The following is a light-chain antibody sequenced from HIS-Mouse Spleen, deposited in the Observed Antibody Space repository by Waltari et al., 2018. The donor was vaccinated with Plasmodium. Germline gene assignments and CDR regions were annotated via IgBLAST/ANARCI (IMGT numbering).Light chain of an antibody. CDR3: SSYAGSNNLV. CDR1: SSDVRGYNY. CDR2: EVS. V-gene: IGLV2-8*01. Sequence: QSALTQPPSASGSPGQSVTISCTGTSSDVRGYNYVHWYQQHPGKAPKLMIYEVSKRPSGVPDRFSGSKSGNTASLTVSGLQAEDEADYYCSSYAGSNNLVFGGGTKLTVL. J-gene: IGLJ2*01.